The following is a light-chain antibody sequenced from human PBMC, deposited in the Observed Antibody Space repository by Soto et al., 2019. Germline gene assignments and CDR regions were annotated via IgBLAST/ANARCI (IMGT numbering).Light chain of an antibody. CDR3: AAWDVSLNGLYV. V-gene: IGLV1-44*01. CDR1: SSNIGSSS. CDR2: NDN. Sequence: VLTQPPSASGTPGHRVTISCSGSSSNIGSSSVNWYQQFPGTAPKLLIYNDNQWPSGVPDRFSGSRSGTSASLAISGLQSEDEADYYCAAWDVSLNGLYVFGTGTKVTVL. J-gene: IGLJ1*01.